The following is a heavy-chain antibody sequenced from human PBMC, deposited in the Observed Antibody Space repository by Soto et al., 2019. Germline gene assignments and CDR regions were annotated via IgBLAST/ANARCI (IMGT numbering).Heavy chain of an antibody. Sequence: QVQLVQSGAEVKKPGSSVKVSCKASGGTLSSYTISWVRQAPGRGLEWMGRIILILGIANYAQKFQGRVTITADKSTSTAYMELSSLRSEDTAVYYCARGYFDWLVSVVDYGMDVWGQGTTVTVSS. D-gene: IGHD3-9*01. V-gene: IGHV1-69*02. CDR3: ARGYFDWLVSVVDYGMDV. CDR1: GGTLSSYT. J-gene: IGHJ6*02. CDR2: IILILGIA.